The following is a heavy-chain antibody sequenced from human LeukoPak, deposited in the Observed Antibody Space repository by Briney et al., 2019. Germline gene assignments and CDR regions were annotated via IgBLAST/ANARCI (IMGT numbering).Heavy chain of an antibody. CDR1: GYTFTSYG. CDR3: ARDSRRGQLLYNY. CDR2: ISAYNGNT. J-gene: IGHJ4*02. Sequence: ASVKLSCKASGYTFTSYGITWVRQAPGQGLEWMGWISAYNGNTNYAQKFQGRVNMTTDTSTNTAYMDLRSLRSGDTAVYYCARDSRRGQLLYNYCGQGTLVTVSS. D-gene: IGHD2-2*02. V-gene: IGHV1-18*01.